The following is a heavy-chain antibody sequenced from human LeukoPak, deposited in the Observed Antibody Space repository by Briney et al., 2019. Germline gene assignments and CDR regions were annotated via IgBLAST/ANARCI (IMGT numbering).Heavy chain of an antibody. V-gene: IGHV4-38-2*02. CDR3: ARHQYTVGADY. J-gene: IGHJ4*02. CDR2: INHSGST. CDR1: GYSISSGYY. D-gene: IGHD1-26*01. Sequence: SETLSLTCTVSGYSISSGYYWSWIRQPPGKGLEWIGEINHSGSTNYNPSLKSRVTISVDTSKNQFSLKLSSVTAADTAVYYCARHQYTVGADYWGQGTLVTVSS.